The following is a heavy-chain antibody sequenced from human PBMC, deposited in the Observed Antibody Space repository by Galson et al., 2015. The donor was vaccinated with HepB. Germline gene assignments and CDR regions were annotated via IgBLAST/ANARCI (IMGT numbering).Heavy chain of an antibody. D-gene: IGHD4-17*01. CDR2: ISTSGTYT. CDR1: GFTFSDYY. V-gene: IGHV3-11*06. CDR3: ARVATSDYGDHSHFDY. Sequence: SLRLSCAASGFTFSDYYMTWIRQAPGKGLEWISYISTSGTYTNYADSVKGRFTISRDNAKNSLYLQMNNLRVEDTAVFYCARVATSDYGDHSHFDYWGQGTLVTVSS. J-gene: IGHJ4*02.